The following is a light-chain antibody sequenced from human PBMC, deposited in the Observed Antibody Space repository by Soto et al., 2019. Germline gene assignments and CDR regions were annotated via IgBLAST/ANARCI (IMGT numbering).Light chain of an antibody. CDR2: GIS. V-gene: IGKV3-20*01. CDR1: QSVTSNY. J-gene: IGKJ2*01. Sequence: EIVLTQSPDTLALSPGERATLSCSARQSVTSNYLAWYQQKPGHAPRLLIFGISSMATGIPDSFSGSGSGTDFTLTIARLEPEDFAVYSCLQYGSWYAFGQGTNLEIK. CDR3: LQYGSWYA.